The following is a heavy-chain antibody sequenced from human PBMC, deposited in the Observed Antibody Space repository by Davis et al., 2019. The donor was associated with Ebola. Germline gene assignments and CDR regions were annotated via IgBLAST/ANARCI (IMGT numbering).Heavy chain of an antibody. CDR2: IDPSDSYT. Sequence: GESLKISCKGSGYSFTSYWISWVRQMPGKGLEWMGRIDPSDSYTNYSPSFQGHVTISADKSISTAYLQWSSLKASDTAMYYCAREIGYCSSTSCSGNWFDPWGQGTLVTVSS. CDR1: GYSFTSYW. CDR3: AREIGYCSSTSCSGNWFDP. J-gene: IGHJ5*02. D-gene: IGHD2-2*01. V-gene: IGHV5-10-1*01.